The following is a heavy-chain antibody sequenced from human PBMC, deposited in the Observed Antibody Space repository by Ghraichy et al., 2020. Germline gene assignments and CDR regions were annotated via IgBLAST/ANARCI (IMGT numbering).Heavy chain of an antibody. V-gene: IGHV4-59*08. D-gene: IGHD6-13*01. J-gene: IGHJ5*02. CDR3: ARHGGYSSSWIWFDP. CDR1: GGSISSYY. CDR2: IYYSGST. Sequence: SETLSLTCTVSGGSISSYYWSWIRQPPGKGLEWIGYIYYSGSTNYNPSLKSRVTISVDTSKNQFSLKLSSVTAADTAVYYCARHGGYSSSWIWFDPWGQGTQVTVSS.